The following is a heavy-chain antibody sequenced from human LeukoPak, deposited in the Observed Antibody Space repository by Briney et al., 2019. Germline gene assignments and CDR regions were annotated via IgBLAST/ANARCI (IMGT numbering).Heavy chain of an antibody. CDR1: GGSFSGYY. D-gene: IGHD5-18*01. CDR2: INHSGST. CDR3: ARRRGYSYGY. J-gene: IGHJ4*02. V-gene: IGHV4-34*01. Sequence: KPSETLSLTCAVYGGSFSGYYWSWIRQPPGKGLEWIGEINHSGSTNYNPSLKSRVTISVDTSKNQFSLKLSSVTAADTAVYYCARRRGYSYGYWGQGTLVTVSS.